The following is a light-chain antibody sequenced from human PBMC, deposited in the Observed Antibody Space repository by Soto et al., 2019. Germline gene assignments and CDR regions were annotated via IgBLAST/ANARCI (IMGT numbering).Light chain of an antibody. CDR2: AAS. V-gene: IGKV1-39*01. CDR3: QQSYSTSPRN. Sequence: DIQMTQSPSSLSASVGDRVTITCRASQSISSYLTWYQQKPGKAPKLLIYAASSLQCGVPSRFSGSGSGTDVSLTISSLPPEDCAPYYCQQSYSTSPRNFGQGTKVESK. CDR1: QSISSY. J-gene: IGKJ2*01.